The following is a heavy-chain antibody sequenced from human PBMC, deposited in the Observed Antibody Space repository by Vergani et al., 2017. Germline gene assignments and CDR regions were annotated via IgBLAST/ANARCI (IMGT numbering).Heavy chain of an antibody. Sequence: QVQLAESGGGRVQPGRSLRLSCAASGFSFSSHAIHWVRQAPGKGLEWVAVISNDGSKKYYADSVKGRFTISRDNSKNTLDLQMNSLRTQDTATYYCAKHFRGWGIDYWGQGTQVIVSS. CDR3: AKHFRGWGIDY. J-gene: IGHJ4*02. CDR2: ISNDGSKK. CDR1: GFSFSSHA. D-gene: IGHD3-16*01. V-gene: IGHV3-30*18.